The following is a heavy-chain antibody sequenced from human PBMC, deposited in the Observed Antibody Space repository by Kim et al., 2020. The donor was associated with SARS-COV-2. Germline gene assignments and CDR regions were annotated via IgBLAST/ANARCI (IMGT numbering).Heavy chain of an antibody. Sequence: GGSLRLSCAASGFTFSSYAMSWVRQAPGKGLEWVSTLSVSGDRPYYADSVKGRFTISRDNSKNTLYLQMRSLRAEDTAVYYCAKGISDWSKTSDYWGQGTLVTVSS. CDR2: LSVSGDRP. V-gene: IGHV3-23*01. J-gene: IGHJ4*02. CDR3: AKGISDWSKTSDY. CDR1: GFTFSSYA. D-gene: IGHD6-19*01.